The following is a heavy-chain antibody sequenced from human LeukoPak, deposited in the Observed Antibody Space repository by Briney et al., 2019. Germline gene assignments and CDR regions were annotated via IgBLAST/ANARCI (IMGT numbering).Heavy chain of an antibody. J-gene: IGHJ4*02. D-gene: IGHD3-22*01. CDR1: GGSITSSSYY. V-gene: IGHV4-39*01. Sequence: SETLSLTCTVSGGSITSSSYYWVWVRQPPGKWLEWIGSLYYSGSTHYNPSLKSRVAIFVDTSKHQFSLRLSSVTAADAAVYYCARNYYDGSGYYFWGQGTQVTVSS. CDR3: ARNYYDGSGYYF. CDR2: LYYSGST.